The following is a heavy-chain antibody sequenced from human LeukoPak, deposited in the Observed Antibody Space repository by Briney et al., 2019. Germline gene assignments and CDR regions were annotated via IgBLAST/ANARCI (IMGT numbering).Heavy chain of an antibody. J-gene: IGHJ4*02. V-gene: IGHV3-15*01. CDR2: IKSKTDGGTT. D-gene: IGHD3-3*01. CDR3: TTRYDFWSGYYQDY. Sequence: PGGSLRLSCAASGFTFSNAWMSWVRQAPGKGLEWVGRIKSKTDGGTTDYAAPVKGRFTISRDDSKNTLYLQMNSLKTEDTAVYYCTTRYDFWSGYYQDYWGQGTLVTVSS. CDR1: GFTFSNAW.